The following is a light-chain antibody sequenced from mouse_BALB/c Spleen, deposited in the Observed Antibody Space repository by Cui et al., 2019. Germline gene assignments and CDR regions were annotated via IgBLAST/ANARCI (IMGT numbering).Light chain of an antibody. J-gene: IGKJ5*01. Sequence: HIVLTQSPALMSAPPGEKVTMTCSASSSVSYMYWYQQKPRSSPKPWIYLTSNLASGVPARFSGSGSGTSYSLTISSMEAEDAATYYCQQWSSNPPTFGAGTKLELK. CDR1: SSVSY. CDR2: LTS. V-gene: IGKV4-68*01. CDR3: QQWSSNPPT.